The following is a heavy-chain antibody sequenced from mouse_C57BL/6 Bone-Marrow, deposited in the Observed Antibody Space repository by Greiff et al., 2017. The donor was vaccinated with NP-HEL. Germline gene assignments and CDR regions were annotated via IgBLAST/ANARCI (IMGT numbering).Heavy chain of an antibody. J-gene: IGHJ1*03. Sequence: VQLVESGPGLVAPPQSLSITCTVSGFSLTSYAISWVRQPPGKGLEWLGVIWTGGGTNYNSALKSRLSISKDNSKSQVFLKMNSLQTDDTARYYCARDYYGNYVWYFDVWGTGTTVTVSS. CDR2: IWTGGGT. CDR3: ARDYYGNYVWYFDV. D-gene: IGHD2-1*01. CDR1: GFSLTSYA. V-gene: IGHV2-9-1*01.